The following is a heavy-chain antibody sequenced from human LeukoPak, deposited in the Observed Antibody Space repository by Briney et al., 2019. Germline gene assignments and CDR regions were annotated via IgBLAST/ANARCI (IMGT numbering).Heavy chain of an antibody. CDR3: ARVATTYFYDSRGFYYYYMDV. CDR1: GFTFSTFA. J-gene: IGHJ6*03. CDR2: ILPSGGEI. V-gene: IGHV3-23*01. D-gene: IGHD3-22*01. Sequence: PGGSLRLSCAASGFTFSTFAMIWVRQPPGKGLERVSSILPSGGEIHYADSVKGRFTISRDNSKNTLYLQMNSLRAEDTAVYDCARVATTYFYDSRGFYYYYMDVWGKGTTVTISS.